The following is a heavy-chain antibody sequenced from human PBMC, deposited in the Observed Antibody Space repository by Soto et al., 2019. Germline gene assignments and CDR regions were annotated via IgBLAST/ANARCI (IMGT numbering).Heavy chain of an antibody. CDR2: IYYSGST. J-gene: IGHJ4*02. D-gene: IGHD1-26*01. CDR3: AREAVGATGLLFDY. Sequence: SETLSLTCTVSGGSISSGDYYWSWIRQPPGNCLEWIGYIYYSGSTYYIPSLKSRVTISVDTSKNQFSLKLSSVTAADTAVYYCAREAVGATGLLFDYWGQGTLVTVSS. CDR1: GGSISSGDYY. V-gene: IGHV4-30-4*01.